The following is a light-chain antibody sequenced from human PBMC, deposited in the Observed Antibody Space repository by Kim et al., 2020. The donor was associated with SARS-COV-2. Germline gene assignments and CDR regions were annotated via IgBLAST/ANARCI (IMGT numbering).Light chain of an antibody. V-gene: IGLV2-23*02. CDR3: CSYAGSSTNV. CDR1: SSDVGSYNL. Sequence: QSALTQPASVSGSPGQSITISCTGTSSDVGSYNLVSWYQQHPGKAPKLMIYEVSKRPSGVSNRFSGSKSGNTASLTISGLHAEDEADYYCCSYAGSSTNVFGTGTKVTVL. CDR2: EVS. J-gene: IGLJ1*01.